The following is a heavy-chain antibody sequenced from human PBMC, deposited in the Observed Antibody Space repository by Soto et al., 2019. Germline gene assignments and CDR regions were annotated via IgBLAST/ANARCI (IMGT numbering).Heavy chain of an antibody. CDR1: GFTFSSYA. V-gene: IGHV3-30-3*01. D-gene: IGHD2-21*01. CDR3: AREIDIRYYYYYGMAV. J-gene: IGHJ6*02. CDR2: ISYDGSNK. Sequence: GGSLRLSCAASGFTFSSYAMHWVRQAPGKGLEWVAVISYDGSNKYYADSVKGRFTISRDNSKNTLYLQMNSLRAEDTAVYYCAREIDIRYYYYYGMAVWGQGTTVTVSS.